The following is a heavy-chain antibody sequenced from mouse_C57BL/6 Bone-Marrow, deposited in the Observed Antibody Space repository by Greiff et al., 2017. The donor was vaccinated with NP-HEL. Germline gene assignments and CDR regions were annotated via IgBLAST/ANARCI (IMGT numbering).Heavy chain of an antibody. D-gene: IGHD2-5*01. CDR3: ARGDSNYDYYAMDY. CDR1: GYTFTSYW. J-gene: IGHJ4*01. Sequence: VQLQQSGAELAKPGASVKLSCKASGYTFTSYWMHWVIQRPGQGLEWIGYINPSSGYTKYNQKFKDKATLTADKSASTAYMQLSSLTYEDSAVYYCARGDSNYDYYAMDYWGQGTSVTVSS. CDR2: INPSSGYT. V-gene: IGHV1-7*01.